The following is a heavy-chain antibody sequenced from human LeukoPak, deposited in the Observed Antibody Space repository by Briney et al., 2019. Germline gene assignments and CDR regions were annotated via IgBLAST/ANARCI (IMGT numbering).Heavy chain of an antibody. J-gene: IGHJ4*02. CDR2: ITGSGGST. Sequence: GGSLRLSCAASGFTFSIYAMTWVRQAPGKGLQWVSAITGSGGSTYYAESVKGRFTMSRDNSKNTLYLRMNSLRAEDTAVYYCARTPNWYFDYWGQGTLVSVSS. D-gene: IGHD1-1*01. CDR3: ARTPNWYFDY. CDR1: GFTFSIYA. V-gene: IGHV3-23*01.